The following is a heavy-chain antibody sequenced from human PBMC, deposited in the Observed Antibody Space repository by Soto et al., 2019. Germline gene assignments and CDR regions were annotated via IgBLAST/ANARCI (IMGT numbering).Heavy chain of an antibody. CDR2: LGRSGRT. CDR1: GLTFSSYS. D-gene: IGHD3-16*01. V-gene: IGHV3-23*01. J-gene: IGHJ4*02. Sequence: GGSPRLSCAASGLTFSSYSMGWVRQTPEKGLEWVSSLGRSGRTYQPDSVKGRFTISRDISKDTLYLQMNSLSAEDTALYFCATHRISGAAYNPFESWGQGTLVTVSS. CDR3: ATHRISGAAYNPFES.